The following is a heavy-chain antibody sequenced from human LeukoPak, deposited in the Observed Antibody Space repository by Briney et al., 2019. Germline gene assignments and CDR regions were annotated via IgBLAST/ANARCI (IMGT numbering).Heavy chain of an antibody. CDR2: IIPIFGTA. V-gene: IGHV1-69*13. J-gene: IGHJ6*02. CDR1: GCTFSSYA. D-gene: IGHD4-11*01. CDR3: AYRAGRMGYYYYGMDV. Sequence: SVNVSCTASGCTFSSYAISWVRQAPGQGLEWMGGIIPIFGTANNAQKFQGRVTITADESTSTAYMELSSLRSEDTAVYYCAYRAGRMGYYYYGMDVWGQGTTVTVSS.